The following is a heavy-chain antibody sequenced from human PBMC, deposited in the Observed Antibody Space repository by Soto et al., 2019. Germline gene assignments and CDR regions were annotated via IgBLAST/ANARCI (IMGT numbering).Heavy chain of an antibody. CDR1: GFTFSDYG. V-gene: IGHV3-33*01. J-gene: IGHJ4*02. CDR3: ARAAYCNSASCYRLDY. CDR2: IWPDGSNK. Sequence: QVQLVESRGGVVQPGRSLRLSCTASGFTFSDYGMNWVRQAPGKGLEWVAVIWPDGSNKEYADSVKGRFAISRDNSRNTLYLEMNSLTVEDTAVYFCARAAYCNSASCYRLDYWGQGSLVTVSS. D-gene: IGHD2-2*02.